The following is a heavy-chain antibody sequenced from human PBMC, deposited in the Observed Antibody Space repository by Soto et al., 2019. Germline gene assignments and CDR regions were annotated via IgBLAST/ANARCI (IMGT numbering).Heavy chain of an antibody. J-gene: IGHJ5*02. V-gene: IGHV4-34*01. CDR2: INHSGST. CDR3: ARGRGRYCSGGSCYNNWFDP. D-gene: IGHD2-15*01. Sequence: PSETLSLTCAVYGGSFSGYYWSWIRQPPGKGLEWIGEINHSGSTNYNPSLKSRVTISVDTSKNQFSLKLSSVTAADTAVYYCARGRGRYCSGGSCYNNWFDPWGQGTLVTVSS. CDR1: GGSFSGYY.